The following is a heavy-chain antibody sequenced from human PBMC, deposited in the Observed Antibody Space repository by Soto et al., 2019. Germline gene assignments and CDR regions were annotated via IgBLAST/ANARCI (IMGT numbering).Heavy chain of an antibody. CDR3: GRDRRFGNGYNLGFDY. CDR1: GFSFSSYS. J-gene: IGHJ4*02. D-gene: IGHD1-1*01. Sequence: QVQLVESGGGVVQPGRSLRLSCAASGFSFSSYSMHWVRQAPGKGLEWVAVVSFDGSNKYYANSVKDRFTVSRDNSKNTMYVQMTSLKPEDTAVYYCGRDRRFGNGYNLGFDYWGQGTLVTVSS. V-gene: IGHV3-30-3*01. CDR2: VSFDGSNK.